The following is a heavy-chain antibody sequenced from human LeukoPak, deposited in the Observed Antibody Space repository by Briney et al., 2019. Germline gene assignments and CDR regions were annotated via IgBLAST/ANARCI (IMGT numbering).Heavy chain of an antibody. CDR2: IIPIFGTA. D-gene: IGHD3-10*01. V-gene: IGHV1-69*13. CDR1: GYTFTSYG. J-gene: IGHJ4*02. Sequence: AASVKVSCKASGYTFTSYGISWVRQAPGQGLEWMGGIIPIFGTANYAQKFQGRVTITADESTSTAYMELSSLRSEDTAVYYCARPRRIQGAQPFDYWGQGTLVTVSS. CDR3: ARPRRIQGAQPFDY.